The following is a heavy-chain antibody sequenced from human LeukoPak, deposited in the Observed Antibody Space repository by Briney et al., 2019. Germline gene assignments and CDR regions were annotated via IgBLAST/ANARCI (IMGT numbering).Heavy chain of an antibody. Sequence: SETLSLTCTVSGGSISSYYWSWIRQPPGKGLEWIGSIYYSGSTNYNPSLKSRVTISVDTSKNQFSLKLNSVTAADTAVYYCARHGTPYGEGYYFDYWGQGTLVTVSS. CDR3: ARHGTPYGEGYYFDY. J-gene: IGHJ4*02. D-gene: IGHD4-17*01. CDR2: IYYSGST. CDR1: GGSISSYY. V-gene: IGHV4-59*08.